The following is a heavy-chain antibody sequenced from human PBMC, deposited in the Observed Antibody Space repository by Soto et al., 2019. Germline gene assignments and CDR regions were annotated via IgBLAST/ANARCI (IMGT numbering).Heavy chain of an antibody. Sequence: ASVKVSCKASGGTFTRYSISWVRQAPGQGLEWMGGIIPIFGTANYAQKFQGRVTITADKSTSTAYMELSSLRSEDTAVYYCARPYYYDSSGYPDLDYYYYYGMDVWGQGTTVTVSS. J-gene: IGHJ6*02. CDR1: GGTFTRYS. CDR3: ARPYYYDSSGYPDLDYYYYYGMDV. D-gene: IGHD3-22*01. CDR2: IIPIFGTA. V-gene: IGHV1-69*06.